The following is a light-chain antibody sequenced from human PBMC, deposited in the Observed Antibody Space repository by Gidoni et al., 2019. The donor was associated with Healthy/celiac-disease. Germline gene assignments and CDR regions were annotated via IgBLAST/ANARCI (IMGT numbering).Light chain of an antibody. CDR3: QSYDSSLSGFVV. J-gene: IGLJ2*01. CDR2: GNS. CDR1: SSNIGAGYD. Sequence: QSVLTQPPSVSGAPVQRVTISCTGSSSNIGAGYDVHWYLQLPGTAPKLLIYGNSNLPSGVPDRFSGSKSGTSASLAITGLQAEDEADYYCQSYDSSLSGFVVFGGGTKLTVL. V-gene: IGLV1-40*01.